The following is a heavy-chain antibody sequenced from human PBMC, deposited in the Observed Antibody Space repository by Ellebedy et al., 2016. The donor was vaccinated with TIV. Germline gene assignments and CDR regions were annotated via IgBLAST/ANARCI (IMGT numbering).Heavy chain of an antibody. CDR1: GGSISSYY. J-gene: IGHJ6*03. Sequence: SETLSLXXTVSGGSISSYYWSWIRQPAGKGLEWIGRIYTSGSTNYNPSLKSRVTMSVDTSKNQFSLKLSSVTAADTAVYYCARGTVNDFWSGYYKGNYMDVWGKGTTVTVSS. CDR2: IYTSGST. V-gene: IGHV4-4*07. CDR3: ARGTVNDFWSGYYKGNYMDV. D-gene: IGHD3-3*01.